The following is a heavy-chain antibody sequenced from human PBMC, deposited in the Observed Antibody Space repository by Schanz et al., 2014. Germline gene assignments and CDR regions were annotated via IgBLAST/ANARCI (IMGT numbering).Heavy chain of an antibody. D-gene: IGHD6-13*01. J-gene: IGHJ4*02. V-gene: IGHV3-7*02. CDR2: IKEDGSVK. CDR1: TFTFSSDW. Sequence: EVQLVESGGGLVQPGGSLRLSCTASTFTFSSDWMSWVRQAPGKGLEWVANIKEDGSVKDYVDSVKGRFTISRDNAKNTLFLQMNSLRAEDTAVYYCAKSQGSSFDSWGQGTLXTVSS. CDR3: AKSQGSSFDS.